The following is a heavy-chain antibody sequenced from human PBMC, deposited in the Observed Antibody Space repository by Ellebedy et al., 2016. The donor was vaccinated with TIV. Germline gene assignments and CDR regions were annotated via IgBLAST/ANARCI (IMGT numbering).Heavy chain of an antibody. J-gene: IGHJ4*02. D-gene: IGHD4-17*01. CDR1: DFTFSNAW. V-gene: IGHV3-15*07. Sequence: LSLTCAASDFTFSNAWMNWVRQAPGKGLEWVGRITSKSDGGTADYAAPAKGRFTISRDDSKNTVYLQMNSLKTEDTAVYYCATGVFVTTWDYWGQGALVTVSS. CDR2: ITSKSDGGTA. CDR3: ATGVFVTTWDY.